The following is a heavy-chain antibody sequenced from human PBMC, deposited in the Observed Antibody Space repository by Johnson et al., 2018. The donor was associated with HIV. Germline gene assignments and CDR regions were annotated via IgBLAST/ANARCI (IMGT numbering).Heavy chain of an antibody. J-gene: IGHJ3*02. CDR1: GFTFRSYS. Sequence: QVQLVESGGGVVQSGRSLRLSCAASGFTFRSYSMHWVRQAPGKGLEWVAVTPYDGTNKNYADSVKGRFTISRDNSKSTLYLQMNSLRAEDTAVNFCARGWVGSTVTASAGAFDIWGEGTMVTVSS. CDR2: TPYDGTNK. CDR3: ARGWVGSTVTASAGAFDI. V-gene: IGHV3-30-3*01. D-gene: IGHD4-17*01.